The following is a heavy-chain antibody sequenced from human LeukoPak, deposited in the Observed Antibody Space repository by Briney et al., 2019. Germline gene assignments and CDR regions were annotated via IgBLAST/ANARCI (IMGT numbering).Heavy chain of an antibody. V-gene: IGHV3-15*01. J-gene: IGHJ6*02. D-gene: IGHD2-15*01. CDR1: GFTFSNAW. CDR2: IKSKTDGGTT. Sequence: GGSLRLSCAASGFTFSNAWMSWVRQAPGKGLEWVGRIKSKTDGGTTDYAAPVKGRFTISRDDSKNTLYLQMNSLKTEDTAVYYCTTYSGRADYYYYYGMDVWGQGATVTVSS. CDR3: TTYSGRADYYYYYGMDV.